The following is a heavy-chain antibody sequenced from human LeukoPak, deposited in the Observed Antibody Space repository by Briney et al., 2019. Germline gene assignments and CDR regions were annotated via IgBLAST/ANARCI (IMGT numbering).Heavy chain of an antibody. CDR3: ARGGYSGYDDLYYYGMDV. J-gene: IGHJ6*02. CDR1: GFTFSSYS. D-gene: IGHD5-12*01. CDR2: ISSSSSTI. Sequence: PGGSLRLSCAASGFTFSSYSMNWVRQAPGKGLEWFSYISSSSSTIYYADSVKGRFTISRDNAKNSLYLQMNSLRDEDTAVYYCARGGYSGYDDLYYYGMDVWGQGTTVTVSS. V-gene: IGHV3-48*02.